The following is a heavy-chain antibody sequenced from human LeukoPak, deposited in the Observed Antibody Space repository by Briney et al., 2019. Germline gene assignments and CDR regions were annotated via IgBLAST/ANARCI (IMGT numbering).Heavy chain of an antibody. CDR2: IYYSGST. J-gene: IGHJ4*02. CDR3: ARAGGYDFWSGYPI. V-gene: IGHV4-59*01. Sequence: SETLSLTCTVSGGSISSYYWSWIRQPPGKGLEWIGYIYYSGSTNYNPSLKSRVTISVGTSKNQFSLKLSSVTAADTAVYYCARAGGYDFWSGYPIWGQGTLVTVSS. D-gene: IGHD3-3*01. CDR1: GGSISSYY.